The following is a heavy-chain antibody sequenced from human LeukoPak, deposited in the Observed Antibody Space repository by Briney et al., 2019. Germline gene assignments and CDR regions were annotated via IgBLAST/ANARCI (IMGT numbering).Heavy chain of an antibody. Sequence: PSETLFLTCTVSGGSISSGRNYWSWIRQPAGKEPEWIGRMYTSGITSYNPSLKSRVTISGDTSTNQFSLTVNSVTAADTAMYYCAGSSYGHFEYWGQGVLVTVSA. CDR1: GGSISSGRNY. J-gene: IGHJ4*02. V-gene: IGHV4-61*02. D-gene: IGHD3-16*01. CDR3: AGSSYGHFEY. CDR2: MYTSGIT.